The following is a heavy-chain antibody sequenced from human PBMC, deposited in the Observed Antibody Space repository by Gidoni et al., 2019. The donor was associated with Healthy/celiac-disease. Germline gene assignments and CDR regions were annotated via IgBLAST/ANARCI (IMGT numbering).Heavy chain of an antibody. Sequence: QLQLQESGPGLVKPSETLSLTCTVAGRSISSSSYYWGWIRQPPGKGLEWIGSIYYSGSTYYNPSLKSRVTISVDTSKNQFSLKLSSVTAADTAGYYCARGSGAYGNWFDPWGQGTLVTVSS. J-gene: IGHJ5*02. CDR1: GRSISSSSYY. D-gene: IGHD1-26*01. CDR2: IYYSGST. V-gene: IGHV4-39*01. CDR3: ARGSGAYGNWFDP.